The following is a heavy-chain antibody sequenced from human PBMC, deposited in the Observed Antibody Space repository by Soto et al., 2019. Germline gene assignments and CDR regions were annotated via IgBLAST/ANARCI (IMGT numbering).Heavy chain of an antibody. D-gene: IGHD3-10*01. Sequence: GGSLRLSCAASGFTFSNAWMNWVRQAPGKGLEWVGRIKSKTDGGTTDYAAPVKGGFNISRDDSKNTLYLQMNSLKTEDTAVYYCTTDPPNYYGSGSYYNPQFDYWGQGTLVTVSS. CDR1: GFTFSNAW. J-gene: IGHJ4*02. V-gene: IGHV3-15*07. CDR3: TTDPPNYYGSGSYYNPQFDY. CDR2: IKSKTDGGTT.